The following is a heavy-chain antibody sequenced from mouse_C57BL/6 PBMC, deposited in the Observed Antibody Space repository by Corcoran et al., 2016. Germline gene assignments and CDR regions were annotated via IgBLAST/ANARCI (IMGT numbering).Heavy chain of an antibody. Sequence: DVQLQESGPGLVKPSQSLSLTCSVTGYSITSGYYWNWIRQFPGNKLEWMGYISYDGSNNYNPSLKNRISITRDTSKNQFFLKLNSVTTEDTATYYCARGGYYGTHWYFDVWGTGTTVTVSS. CDR3: ARGGYYGTHWYFDV. J-gene: IGHJ1*03. V-gene: IGHV3-6*01. CDR2: ISYDGSN. D-gene: IGHD1-1*01. CDR1: GYSITSGYY.